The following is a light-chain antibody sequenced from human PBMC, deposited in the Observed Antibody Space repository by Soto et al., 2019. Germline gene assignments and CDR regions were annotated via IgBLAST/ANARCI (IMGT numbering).Light chain of an antibody. J-gene: IGKJ2*01. CDR1: QGISTW. Sequence: DIQMTQSPSYVSASVGDRVTITCRASQGISTWLAWYQQKPGKAPNLLIYAASKLQRGVPSRFSGSGSATVFTLTISNLQPEDFATYFCQQANSFPYTFGQGTKVDIK. CDR3: QQANSFPYT. CDR2: AAS. V-gene: IGKV1-12*01.